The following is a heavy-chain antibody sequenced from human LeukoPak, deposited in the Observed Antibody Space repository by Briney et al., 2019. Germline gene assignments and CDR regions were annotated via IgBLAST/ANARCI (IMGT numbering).Heavy chain of an antibody. Sequence: PSETLSLTCTVSGGSISSYYWSWIRQPPGKGLEWIESISYSGSTYYNPSLKSRVTISADTSKNRFSLKLSSVTAADTAVYYCARAKGEIFTSSSFYFDYWGHGILVSVSS. V-gene: IGHV4-59*05. CDR3: ARAKGEIFTSSSFYFDY. CDR2: ISYSGST. D-gene: IGHD6-6*01. J-gene: IGHJ4*01. CDR1: GGSISSYY.